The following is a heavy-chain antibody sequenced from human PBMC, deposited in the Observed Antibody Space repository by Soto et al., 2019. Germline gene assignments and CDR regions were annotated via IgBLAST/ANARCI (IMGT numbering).Heavy chain of an antibody. J-gene: IGHJ6*03. V-gene: IGHV3-9*01. CDR2: ISWNSGSI. Sequence: EVQLVESGGGLVQPGRSLRLSCAASGFTFDDYAMHWVRQAPGKGLEWVSGISWNSGSIGYADSVKGRFTISRDNAKNSLYLQMNSLRAEDTALYYCAKDGGLPNYYYDYMDVWGKGTTVTVSS. CDR3: AKDGGLPNYYYDYMDV. CDR1: GFTFDDYA. D-gene: IGHD2-15*01.